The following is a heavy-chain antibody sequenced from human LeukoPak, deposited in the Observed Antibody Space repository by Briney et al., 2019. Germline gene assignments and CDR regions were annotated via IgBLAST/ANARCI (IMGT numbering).Heavy chain of an antibody. CDR3: ARGVAQIERAANNWFDP. Sequence: SETLSLTCAVYGGSFSGYYWSWIRQPPGKGLEWIGEINHSGSTNYNPSLKSRVTISADTSKNQFSLKLSSVTAADTAVYYCARGVAQIERAANNWFDPWGQGTLVTVSS. V-gene: IGHV4-34*01. CDR2: INHSGST. CDR1: GGSFSGYY. D-gene: IGHD5-24*01. J-gene: IGHJ5*02.